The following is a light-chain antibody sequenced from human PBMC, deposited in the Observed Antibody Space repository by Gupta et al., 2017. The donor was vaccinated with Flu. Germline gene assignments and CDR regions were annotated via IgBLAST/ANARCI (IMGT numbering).Light chain of an antibody. CDR2: AAS. J-gene: IGKJ5*01. Sequence: VGDRVTITCRASQGISTYLAWYQQEPGKAPKLLMYAASTLHSGVPSRFSGSGSGTEFTLTISSLQPEDFATYYCQQLNSYPTFGQGTRLDIK. CDR3: QQLNSYPT. V-gene: IGKV1-9*01. CDR1: QGISTY.